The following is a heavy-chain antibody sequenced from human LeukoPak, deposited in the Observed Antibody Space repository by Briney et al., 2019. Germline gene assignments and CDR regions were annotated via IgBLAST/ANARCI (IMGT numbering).Heavy chain of an antibody. J-gene: IGHJ4*02. V-gene: IGHV3-23*01. D-gene: IGHD3-3*01. CDR1: GFTFSSYA. CDR3: AKADPVWSGYYTVDY. Sequence: GGSLRLSCAASGFTFSSYAMSWVRQAPGKGLEWVSAISGSGGSTYYADSVKGRLTISRDNSKNTLYLQMNSLRAEDTAVYYCAKADPVWSGYYTVDYWGQGTLVTVSS. CDR2: ISGSGGST.